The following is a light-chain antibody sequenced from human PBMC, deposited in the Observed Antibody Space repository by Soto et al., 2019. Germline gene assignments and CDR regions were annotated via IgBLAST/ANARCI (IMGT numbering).Light chain of an antibody. CDR2: EAS. V-gene: IGKV1-5*03. J-gene: IGKJ1*01. CDR1: QSISGS. CDR3: QQYNGFWT. Sequence: DIQMTQSPSTLSASVGDRVTITCRASQSISGSLAWYQQKPGKAPKLLIYEASNLKSGVPSRFSGSGSGTEYTLTISRVQTDDSASYYCQQYNGFWTFGQGARVDIK.